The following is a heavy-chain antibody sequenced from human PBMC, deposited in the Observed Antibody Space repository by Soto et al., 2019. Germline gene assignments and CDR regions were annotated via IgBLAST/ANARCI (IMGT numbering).Heavy chain of an antibody. J-gene: IGHJ4*02. D-gene: IGHD5-12*01. Sequence: ASETLSLTCTLSGASITYGGYSWSWIRQPPGKDLEWLGYISHLESTFYNPSFQSLLTLSIDRSKNKFSLKLASMTAADTAVYYCAKGGGYDPFDYWGQGTLVTVSS. CDR2: ISHLEST. CDR3: AKGGGYDPFDY. CDR1: GASITYGGYS. V-gene: IGHV4-30-2*01.